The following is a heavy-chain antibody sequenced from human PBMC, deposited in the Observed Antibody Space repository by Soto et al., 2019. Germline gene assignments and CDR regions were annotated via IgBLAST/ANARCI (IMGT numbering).Heavy chain of an antibody. CDR1: GFTVSNNY. CDR2: IYSGGAT. CDR3: SRDGTYSRV. Sequence: EVQLLESGGDLVQPGGSLRLSCAASGFTVSNNYMRWVRQAPGKGLEWVSLIYSGGATYNAESAKCRFTISRDNSKNTLYLQMNRLRVEATGVYYCSRDGTYSRVGGQGTLFTVSS. J-gene: IGHJ4*02. V-gene: IGHV3-66*01. D-gene: IGHD4-4*01.